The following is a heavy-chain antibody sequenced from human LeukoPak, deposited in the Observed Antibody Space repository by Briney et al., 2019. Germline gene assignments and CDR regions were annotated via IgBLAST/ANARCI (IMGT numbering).Heavy chain of an antibody. Sequence: PGGSLRLSCAASGFTLSSYSMNWVRQAPGEAVEWVSYISSSSSTIYYADSVKGRFTISRDNAKNSLYLQMNSLRDEDTAVYYCARENVVVAALNDAFDIWGQGTMVTVSS. CDR1: GFTLSSYS. CDR3: ARENVVVAALNDAFDI. D-gene: IGHD2-15*01. CDR2: ISSSSSTI. V-gene: IGHV3-48*02. J-gene: IGHJ3*02.